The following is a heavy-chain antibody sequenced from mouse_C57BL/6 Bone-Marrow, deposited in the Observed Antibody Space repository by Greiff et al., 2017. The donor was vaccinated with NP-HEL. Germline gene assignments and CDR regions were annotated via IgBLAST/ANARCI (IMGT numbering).Heavy chain of an antibody. V-gene: IGHV14-4*01. J-gene: IGHJ2*01. CDR2: IDPENGDT. D-gene: IGHD1-1*01. Sequence: EVKLMESGAELVRPGASVKLSCTASGFNIKDDYMHWVKQRPEQGLEWIGWIDPENGDTEYASKFQGKATITADTSSNTAYLQLSSLTSEDTAVYYCTRYYGSSTEYFDYWGQGTTLTVSS. CDR1: GFNIKDDY. CDR3: TRYYGSSTEYFDY.